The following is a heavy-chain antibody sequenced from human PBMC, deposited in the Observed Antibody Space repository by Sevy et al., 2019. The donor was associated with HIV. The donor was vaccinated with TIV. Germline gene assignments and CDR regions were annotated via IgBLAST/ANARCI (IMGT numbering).Heavy chain of an antibody. V-gene: IGHV3-53*01. CDR3: ARCDGSGWSYYFDY. CDR1: GFTVSSNY. D-gene: IGHD6-19*01. J-gene: IGHJ4*02. Sequence: GGSLRLSCAASGFTVSSNYMSWVRQAPGKGLECVSVIYSGGSTYYADSVKGRFTISRDNSKNTLYLQMNSLRAEDTAVYYCARCDGSGWSYYFDYWGQGTLVTVSS. CDR2: IYSGGST.